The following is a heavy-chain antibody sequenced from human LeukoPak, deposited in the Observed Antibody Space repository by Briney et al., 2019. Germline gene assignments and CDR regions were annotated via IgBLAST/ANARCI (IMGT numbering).Heavy chain of an antibody. Sequence: SVKVSCKASGGTFSSYAISWVRQAPGQGLEWMGGIIPIFGTANYAQKFQGRVTITADKSTSTAYMELSSLRSEDTAVYYCARGGTYEWDLACFDYWGQGTLVTVSS. D-gene: IGHD1-26*01. CDR1: GGTFSSYA. V-gene: IGHV1-69*06. CDR2: IIPIFGTA. CDR3: ARGGTYEWDLACFDY. J-gene: IGHJ4*02.